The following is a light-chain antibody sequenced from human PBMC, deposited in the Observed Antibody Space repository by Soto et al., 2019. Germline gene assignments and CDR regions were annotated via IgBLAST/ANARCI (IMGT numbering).Light chain of an antibody. Sequence: VVKQSPATGSVSQGERATLACRASQSISSNLAWYQQKPGQAPRLLMFRTSSRATGFPARFSGSGSGTEFPLTTSRLEPDDFPVSYCQQYGRSPLRTFGPGTKVDIK. J-gene: IGKJ1*01. CDR3: QQYGRSPLRT. CDR2: RTS. V-gene: IGKV3-20*01. CDR1: QSISSN.